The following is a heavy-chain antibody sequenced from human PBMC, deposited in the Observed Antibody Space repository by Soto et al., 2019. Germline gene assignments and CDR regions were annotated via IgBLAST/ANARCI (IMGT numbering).Heavy chain of an antibody. CDR2: IWYDGSNK. D-gene: IGHD3-10*01. V-gene: IGHV3-33*01. J-gene: IGHJ4*02. CDR1: GFTFSSYG. Sequence: QVQLVESGGGVVQPGRSLRLSCAASGFTFSSYGMHWVRQAPGKGLEWVAVIWYDGSNKYYADSVKGRFTISRDNSKNTLYLQMNRLRAEDTAVYYCARSIRVAYYFDYWGQGTLVTVSS. CDR3: ARSIRVAYYFDY.